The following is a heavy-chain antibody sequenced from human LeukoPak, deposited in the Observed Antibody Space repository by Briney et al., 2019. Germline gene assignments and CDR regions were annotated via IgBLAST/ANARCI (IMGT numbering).Heavy chain of an antibody. J-gene: IGHJ3*02. Sequence: SETLSLTCTVSGGSISSYYWSWIRQPPGKGLEWIGYIYYSGSTNYNPSLKSRVTISVDTSKNQFSLKLSSVTAADTAVYYCARDHIPYDFWSGYMAPPDAFDIWGQGTMVTVSS. CDR3: ARDHIPYDFWSGYMAPPDAFDI. CDR1: GGSISSYY. D-gene: IGHD3-3*01. CDR2: IYYSGST. V-gene: IGHV4-59*12.